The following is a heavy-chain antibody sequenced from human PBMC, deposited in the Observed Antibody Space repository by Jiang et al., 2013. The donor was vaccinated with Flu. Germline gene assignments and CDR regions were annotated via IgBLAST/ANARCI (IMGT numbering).Heavy chain of an antibody. CDR3: ARGVGWLRPPSGDGDYGGYYFDY. J-gene: IGHJ4*02. Sequence: INHSGSTNYNPSLKSRVTISVDTSKNQFSLKLSSVAAADTAVYYCARGVGWLRPPSGDGDYGGYYFDYWGQGTLVTVSS. V-gene: IGHV4-34*01. CDR2: INHSGST. D-gene: IGHD4-17*01.